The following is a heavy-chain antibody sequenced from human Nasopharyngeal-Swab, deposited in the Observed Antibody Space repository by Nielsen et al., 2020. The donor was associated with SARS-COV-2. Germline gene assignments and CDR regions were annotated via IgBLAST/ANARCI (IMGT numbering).Heavy chain of an antibody. CDR1: GFTFNSYA. V-gene: IGHV3-23*03. CDR3: AKETRCGGDCYYVDY. D-gene: IGHD2-21*02. CDR2: IYSGGSST. Sequence: GGSLRLSCAASGFTFNSYAMSWVRQAPGKGLEWVSVIYSGGSSTYYADSVKGRFTISRDNSKNTLYLQMNSLRAEDTAIYFCAKETRCGGDCYYVDYWGQGTLVTASS. J-gene: IGHJ4*02.